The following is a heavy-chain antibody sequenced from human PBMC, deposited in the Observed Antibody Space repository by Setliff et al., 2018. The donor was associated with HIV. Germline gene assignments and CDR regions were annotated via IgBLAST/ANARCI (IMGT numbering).Heavy chain of an antibody. CDR1: GASFSDYQ. V-gene: IGHV4-34*01. J-gene: IGHJ3*02. CDR2: INHSGST. CDR3: ARYYDSHPAFDI. D-gene: IGHD3-16*01. Sequence: SETLSLTCAVYGASFSDYQWNWIRQSPGKGLEWIGEINHSGSTNYNPSLKSRVTMSVDTSKNQFSPKLNSVTAADTAVYYCARYYDSHPAFDIWGQGTMVTVSS.